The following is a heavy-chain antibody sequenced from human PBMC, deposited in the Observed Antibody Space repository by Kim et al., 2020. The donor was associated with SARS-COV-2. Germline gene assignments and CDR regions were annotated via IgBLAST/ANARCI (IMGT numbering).Heavy chain of an antibody. Sequence: SSSVSYIYYEDYGKGRFTMRRDNAKNSLYLQMNSLRAEDTAVYYCARPEVPWGQGTLVTVSS. CDR2: SSSVSYI. CDR3: ARPEVP. J-gene: IGHJ5*02. V-gene: IGHV3-21*01.